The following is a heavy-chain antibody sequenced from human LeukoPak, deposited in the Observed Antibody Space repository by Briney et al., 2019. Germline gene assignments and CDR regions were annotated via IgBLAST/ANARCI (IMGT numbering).Heavy chain of an antibody. D-gene: IGHD5-24*01. J-gene: IGHJ4*02. Sequence: PSETLSLTCAVSGGSISSSNWWSWVRQPPGKGLEWIGEIYHSGSTNYNPSLKSRVTISVDTSKNQFSLKLSSVTAADTAVYYCARRFTGVWTRLQGWGQGTLVTVSS. CDR2: IYHSGST. V-gene: IGHV4-4*02. CDR1: GGSISSSNW. CDR3: ARRFTGVWTRLQG.